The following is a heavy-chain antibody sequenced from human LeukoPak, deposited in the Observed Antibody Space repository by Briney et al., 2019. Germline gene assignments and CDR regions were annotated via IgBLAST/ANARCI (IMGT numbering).Heavy chain of an antibody. V-gene: IGHV3-30-3*01. CDR1: GFPFSSYA. J-gene: IGHJ6*02. CDR3: AREARTRWDSTAYYYDMDV. CDR2: ISYDGSNK. Sequence: QPGGSLRLSCAASGFPFSSYAMHWVRQAPGKGLGWVAVISYDGSNKYYADSVKGRFTISRDNSKNTLYLQMNSLRAEDTAVYYCAREARTRWDSTAYYYDMDVWGQGTTVTVSS. D-gene: IGHD1-26*01.